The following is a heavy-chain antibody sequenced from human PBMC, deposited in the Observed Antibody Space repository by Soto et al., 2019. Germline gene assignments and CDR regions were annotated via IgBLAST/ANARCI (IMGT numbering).Heavy chain of an antibody. CDR1: GGSITSSSYY. V-gene: IGHV4-39*01. CDR3: ARQRTTVVTQAYFDH. Sequence: SETQSLICTVSGGSITSSSYYWGWIRQPPGKGLEWIGGIYYSGRSYYNPSLKSRVTMSVDTSKNQFSLTLNSVTAADAAVYYCARQRTTVVTQAYFDHWGQGTLVTVSS. D-gene: IGHD4-17*01. J-gene: IGHJ4*02. CDR2: IYYSGRS.